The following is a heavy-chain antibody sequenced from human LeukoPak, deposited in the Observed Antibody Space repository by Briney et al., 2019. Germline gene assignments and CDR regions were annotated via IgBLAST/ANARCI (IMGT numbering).Heavy chain of an antibody. D-gene: IGHD4-17*01. CDR1: GGSISSYY. J-gene: IGHJ5*02. CDR3: ARAVVEDYGDFDWFDP. CDR2: IYYSGST. Sequence: SETLSLTCTVSGGSISSYYWSWIRQPPGKGLEWIGYIYYSGSTNYNPSLKSRVTISVDTSKNQFSLKLSSVTAADTAVYYCARAVVEDYGDFDWFDPWGQGTLVTVSS. V-gene: IGHV4-59*01.